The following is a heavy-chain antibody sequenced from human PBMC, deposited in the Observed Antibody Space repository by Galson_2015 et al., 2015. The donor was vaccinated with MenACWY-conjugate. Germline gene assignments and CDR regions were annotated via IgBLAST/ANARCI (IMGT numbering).Heavy chain of an antibody. D-gene: IGHD3-10*01. CDR3: ARLARLLEVPITMGGYFGMDV. CDR2: IKQDRSEK. J-gene: IGHJ6*02. V-gene: IGHV3-7*03. Sequence: SLRLSCAASGFTFSTYWMSWVRQAPRKGLEWVANIKQDRSEKYYVDSVKGRFTISRDNAKNSLYLQMDSLRAEDTAVYYCARLARLLEVPITMGGYFGMDVWGQGTTVSVSS. CDR1: GFTFSTYW.